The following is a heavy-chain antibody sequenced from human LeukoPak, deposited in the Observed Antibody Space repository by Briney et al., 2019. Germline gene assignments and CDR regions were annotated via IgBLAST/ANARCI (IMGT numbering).Heavy chain of an antibody. CDR1: GFTFNNCG. D-gene: IGHD2-2*01. J-gene: IGHJ4*02. Sequence: QPGKSLRLSCAASGFTFNNCGMHWVRQAPGKGLEWVAVISYDGRNIHYPDSVKGRFTISRDISTDTLWLQMDSLRTEDTAVYYCAKGPLRGTAAAIDYWGQGTLVTVSS. V-gene: IGHV3-30*18. CDR2: ISYDGRNI. CDR3: AKGPLRGTAAAIDY.